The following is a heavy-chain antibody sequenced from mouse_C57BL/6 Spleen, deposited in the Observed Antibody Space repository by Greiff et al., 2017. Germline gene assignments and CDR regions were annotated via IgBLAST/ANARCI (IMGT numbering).Heavy chain of an antibody. CDR1: GYAFTNYL. V-gene: IGHV1-54*01. Sequence: VQLQQSGAELVRPGTSVKVSCKASGYAFTNYLIEWVKQRPGQGLEWIGVINPGSGGTNYNEKFKGKATLTADKSSSTAYMQLSSLTSEDSAVYFCARLPADYYGSSYWYFDVWGTGTTVTVAS. J-gene: IGHJ1*03. D-gene: IGHD1-1*01. CDR3: ARLPADYYGSSYWYFDV. CDR2: INPGSGGT.